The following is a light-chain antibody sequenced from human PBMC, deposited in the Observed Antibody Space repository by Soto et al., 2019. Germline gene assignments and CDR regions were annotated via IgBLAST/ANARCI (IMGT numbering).Light chain of an antibody. CDR2: GTS. CDR1: QSVSSSY. Sequence: EIVLTQSPGTLSLSPGERATLSCRASQSVSSSYLAWYQQKPGQAPRLLIFGTSHRATDIPDRFSGSGSESDFTLTITRLEPEDFAVYYCQQYSASAWTFGQGTRVEIK. J-gene: IGKJ1*01. CDR3: QQYSASAWT. V-gene: IGKV3-20*01.